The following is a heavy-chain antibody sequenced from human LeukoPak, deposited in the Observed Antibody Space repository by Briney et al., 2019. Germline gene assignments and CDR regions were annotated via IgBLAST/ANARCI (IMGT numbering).Heavy chain of an antibody. V-gene: IGHV3-30*18. J-gene: IGHJ4*02. CDR1: GFTFSSYG. CDR2: ISYDGSNK. CDR3: AKDNGSGSYYTSYFDY. D-gene: IGHD3-10*01. Sequence: GGSLRLSCAASGFTFSSYGMHWVRQAPGKGLEGVAVISYDGSNKYYADSVKGRFTISRDNSKNTLYLQMNSLRAEDTAVYYCAKDNGSGSYYTSYFDYWGQGTLVTVSS.